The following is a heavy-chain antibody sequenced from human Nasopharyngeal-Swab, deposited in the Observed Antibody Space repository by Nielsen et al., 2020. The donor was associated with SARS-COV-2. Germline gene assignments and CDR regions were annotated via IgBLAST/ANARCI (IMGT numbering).Heavy chain of an antibody. D-gene: IGHD3-22*01. CDR2: ISGSGGST. Sequence: GGSLRLSCAASGFTFSSYAMSWVRQAPGKGLEWVSAISGSGGSTYYADSVKGRFTISRDNSKNTLYLQMNSPRAEDTAVCYCARKNYYGSSGYYLVHFYYYYYGMDVWGQGTTVTVSS. CDR1: GFTFSSYA. V-gene: IGHV3-23*01. CDR3: ARKNYYGSSGYYLVHFYYYYYGMDV. J-gene: IGHJ6*02.